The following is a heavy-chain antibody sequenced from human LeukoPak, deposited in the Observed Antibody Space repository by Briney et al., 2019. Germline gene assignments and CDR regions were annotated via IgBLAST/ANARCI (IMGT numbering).Heavy chain of an antibody. V-gene: IGHV4-30-2*01. J-gene: IGHJ4*02. CDR2: IYHSGST. CDR1: GVSISSGGYY. Sequence: SETLSLTCTVSGVSISSGGYYWSWIRQPPGKGLEWIGYIYHSGSTYYNPSLKSRVTISVDRSKNQFSLKLSSVTAADTAVYYCARDVSGSSWYSPLLYFDYWGQGTLVTVSS. CDR3: ARDVSGSSWYSPLLYFDY. D-gene: IGHD6-13*01.